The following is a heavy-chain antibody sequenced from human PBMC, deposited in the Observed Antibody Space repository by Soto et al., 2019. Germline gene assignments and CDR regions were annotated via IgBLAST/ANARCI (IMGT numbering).Heavy chain of an antibody. CDR3: ARVGSDYGDSYYWFDT. D-gene: IGHD4-17*01. CDR1: GGSISSGGYS. Sequence: PSETLSLTCAVSGGSISSGGYSWSWIRQPPGKGLEWIGYIYHSGSTYYNPSLKSRVTISVDRSKNQFSLKLSSVTAADTAVYYCARVGSDYGDSYYWFDTWGQGTLVTVSS. J-gene: IGHJ5*02. V-gene: IGHV4-30-2*01. CDR2: IYHSGST.